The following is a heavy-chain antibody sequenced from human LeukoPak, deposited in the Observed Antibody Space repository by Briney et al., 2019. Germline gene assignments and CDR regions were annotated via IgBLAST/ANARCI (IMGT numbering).Heavy chain of an antibody. CDR1: GFTFSNYA. D-gene: IGHD5-12*01. V-gene: IGHV3-23*01. CDR3: AREIGLVAADF. CDR2: LSVSGGST. Sequence: GGSLRLSCEASGFTFSNYAMSWVRQAPGKGLEWVSTLSVSGGSTYYADSLKGRFTISRDNAKNSLYLQMNSLRAEDTAVYYCAREIGLVAADFWGQGTLVTVSS. J-gene: IGHJ4*02.